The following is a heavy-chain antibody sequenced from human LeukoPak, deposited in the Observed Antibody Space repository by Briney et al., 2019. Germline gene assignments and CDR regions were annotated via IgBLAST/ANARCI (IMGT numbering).Heavy chain of an antibody. CDR3: ARDRYGDYGYFDY. Sequence: SSKVSCKASGGTFSSYAISGVRHSPGQGREWMGGIIPIFGTANYAQKFQGRVTITADESTSTAYMELSSLRSEDTAVYYCARDRYGDYGYFDYWGQGTLVTVSS. CDR2: IIPIFGTA. CDR1: GGTFSSYA. V-gene: IGHV1-69*01. J-gene: IGHJ4*02. D-gene: IGHD4-17*01.